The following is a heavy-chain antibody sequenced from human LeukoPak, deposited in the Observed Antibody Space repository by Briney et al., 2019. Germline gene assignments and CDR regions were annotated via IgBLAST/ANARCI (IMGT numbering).Heavy chain of an antibody. J-gene: IGHJ4*02. CDR3: AREGELGLND. D-gene: IGHD7-27*01. Sequence: ASVKVSCTASGHTFTVYYIHWVRQAPGQGLEWMGWITRNSGDTKYAQKFQGRVTMTSDTSITTAYMELSRLKFDDTAMYYCAREGELGLNDWGQGTLVTVSS. CDR1: GHTFTVYY. V-gene: IGHV1-2*02. CDR2: ITRNSGDT.